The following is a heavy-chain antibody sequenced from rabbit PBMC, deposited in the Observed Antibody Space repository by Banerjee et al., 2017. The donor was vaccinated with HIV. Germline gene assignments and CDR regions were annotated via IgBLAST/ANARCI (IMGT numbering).Heavy chain of an antibody. V-gene: IGHV1S40*01. J-gene: IGHJ4*01. CDR3: ARDDYYTYGYAGYLYVL. D-gene: IGHD6-1*01. CDR1: GFSFSGSYW. Sequence: QSLEESGGDLVKPGGSLTLTCTASGFSFSGSYWICWVRQAPVTGLEWIACIYTGSGSTYYANWAKGRFTVSKTSSTTVTLQMTSLTAADTATYFCARDDYYTYGYAGYLYVLWGPGSLVTVS. CDR2: IYTGSGST.